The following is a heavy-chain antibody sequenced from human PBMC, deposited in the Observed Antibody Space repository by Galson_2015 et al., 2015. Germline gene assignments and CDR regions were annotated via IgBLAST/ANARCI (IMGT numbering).Heavy chain of an antibody. CDR1: GYSFLNYW. D-gene: IGHD5-24*01. Sequence: QSGAEVKKPGESLKISCKGSGYSFLNYWIGWVRQMPGKGLEWMGIIYPSDSETRYSPSFQGQVTISADKSISTAYLQWISLQASDTAIYYCSRRGDGCCLEFDSWGQGALVTVSS. J-gene: IGHJ4*02. V-gene: IGHV5-51*01. CDR3: SRRGDGCCLEFDS. CDR2: IYPSDSET.